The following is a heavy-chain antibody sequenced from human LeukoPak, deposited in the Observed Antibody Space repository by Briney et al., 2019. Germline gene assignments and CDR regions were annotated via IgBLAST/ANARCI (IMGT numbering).Heavy chain of an antibody. D-gene: IGHD4-23*01. Sequence: GASVKVSCKVPGHTLTELSVHWVRQAPGQGLEWLGGFDLEDGETLYAPRLQGRVTMTEDRSRDTAYMEVTSLTDEDTAVYYCATGGRWELIFGFEYWGQGTLVAVSS. V-gene: IGHV1-24*01. J-gene: IGHJ4*02. CDR3: ATGGRWELIFGFEY. CDR2: FDLEDGET. CDR1: GHTLTELS.